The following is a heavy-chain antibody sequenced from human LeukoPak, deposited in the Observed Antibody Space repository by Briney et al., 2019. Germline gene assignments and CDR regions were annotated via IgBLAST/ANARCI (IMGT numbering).Heavy chain of an antibody. D-gene: IGHD3-22*01. Sequence: SETLSLTCAVYGGSFSGYYWSWIRQPPGKGLEWIGEINHSGSTNYNPSLKSRVTISVDTSKNQFSLKLSSVTAADTAVYYCAREGTMIGVETNSYFDYWGQGTLVTVSS. CDR3: AREGTMIGVETNSYFDY. CDR2: INHSGST. CDR1: GGSFSGYY. V-gene: IGHV4-34*01. J-gene: IGHJ4*02.